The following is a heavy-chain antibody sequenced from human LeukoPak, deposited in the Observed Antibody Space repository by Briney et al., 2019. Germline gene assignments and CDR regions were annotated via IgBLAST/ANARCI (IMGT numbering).Heavy chain of an antibody. Sequence: GGSLRLSCAASGFTFSSYWMSWVRQAPGKGLEWVANIKQDGSEKYYVDPVKGRFTISRDNAKNSLYLQMNSLRAEDTAVYYCASYSTVVTLYYYYYGMDVWGQGTTVTVSS. CDR1: GFTFSSYW. J-gene: IGHJ6*02. V-gene: IGHV3-7*01. CDR3: ASYSTVVTLYYYYYGMDV. CDR2: IKQDGSEK. D-gene: IGHD4-23*01.